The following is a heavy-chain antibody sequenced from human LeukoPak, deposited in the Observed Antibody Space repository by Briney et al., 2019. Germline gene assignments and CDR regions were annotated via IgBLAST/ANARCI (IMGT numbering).Heavy chain of an antibody. Sequence: SETLSLTCTVSGGSISSYYWSWTRQPAGKGLEWIGRIYTSGSTNYNPSLKSRVTMSVDTSKNQFSLKLSSVTAADTAVYYCARDPADCSSTSCDYWGQGTLVTVSS. V-gene: IGHV4-4*07. CDR1: GGSISSYY. CDR2: IYTSGST. CDR3: ARDPADCSSTSCDY. D-gene: IGHD2-2*01. J-gene: IGHJ4*02.